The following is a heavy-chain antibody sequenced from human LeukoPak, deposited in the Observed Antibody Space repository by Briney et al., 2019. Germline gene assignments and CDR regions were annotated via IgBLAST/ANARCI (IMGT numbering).Heavy chain of an antibody. J-gene: IGHJ6*03. D-gene: IGHD3-3*01. CDR3: ATNVLRFLEHYYYYMDV. Sequence: PGGSLRLSCAASGFNLSSYGMHWVRQAPGKGLEWVAVIWYDGSNKYYADSVKGRFTISRDNSKNTLYLQMNSLRAEDTAVYYCATNVLRFLEHYYYYMDVWGKGTTVTVSS. V-gene: IGHV3-30*02. CDR1: GFNLSSYG. CDR2: IWYDGSNK.